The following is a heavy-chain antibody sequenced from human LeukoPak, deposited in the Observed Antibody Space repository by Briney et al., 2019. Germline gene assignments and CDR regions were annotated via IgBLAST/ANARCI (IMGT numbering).Heavy chain of an antibody. CDR3: ARDYWVHDILTGYYSLDY. CDR1: GYTFINSG. J-gene: IGHJ4*02. V-gene: IGHV1-18*01. CDR2: ISAYNGNK. D-gene: IGHD3-9*01. Sequence: ASVKVSCKASGYTFINSGITWVRQAPGQGLEWMGWISAYNGNKNYAQMFQGRVTMTTDTSTNTAYMELRSLRSDDTAVYYCARDYWVHDILTGYYSLDYWGQGTLVTVSS.